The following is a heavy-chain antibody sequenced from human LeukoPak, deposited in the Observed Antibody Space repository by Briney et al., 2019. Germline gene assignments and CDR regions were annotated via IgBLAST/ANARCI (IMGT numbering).Heavy chain of an antibody. Sequence: SETLSLTCTVSGYSISSGYYWGWIRQPPGKGLEWIGSIYHSGSTNYNPSLKSRVTISVDTSKNQFSLKLSSVTAADTAVYYCARGRGYGEIDYWGQGTLVTVSS. D-gene: IGHD5-12*01. CDR1: GYSISSGYY. J-gene: IGHJ4*02. V-gene: IGHV4-38-2*02. CDR3: ARGRGYGEIDY. CDR2: IYHSGST.